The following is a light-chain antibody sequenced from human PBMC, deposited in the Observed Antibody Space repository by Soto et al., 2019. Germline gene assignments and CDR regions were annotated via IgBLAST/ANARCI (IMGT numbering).Light chain of an antibody. Sequence: EIVLTQSPGTLSLSPGERATLSCRASQSVSSSYLAWYQQKPGQAPRLLIYGASSRATGIPDRFSGSGSGTDLTLTISRLEPEAFAVYYCQQYGSSTPITFGPATKVDIK. CDR2: GAS. CDR1: QSVSSSY. V-gene: IGKV3-20*01. CDR3: QQYGSSTPIT. J-gene: IGKJ3*01.